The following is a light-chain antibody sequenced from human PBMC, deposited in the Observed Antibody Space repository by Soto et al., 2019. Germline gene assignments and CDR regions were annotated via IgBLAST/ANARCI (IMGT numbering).Light chain of an antibody. Sequence: EIVLTQSPVTLSLSPGERATLSCRASESVNSAYLAWYQHRPAQAPRLLIYGASSRATGVPDRFSGSGSGTDFTLTIGRLEPEDFAVYYCHQYYSSPTTFGGGTKVEIK. J-gene: IGKJ4*01. V-gene: IGKV3-20*01. CDR3: HQYYSSPTT. CDR1: ESVNSAY. CDR2: GAS.